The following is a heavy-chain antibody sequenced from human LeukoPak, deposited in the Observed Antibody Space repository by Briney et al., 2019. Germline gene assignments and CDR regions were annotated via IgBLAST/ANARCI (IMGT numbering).Heavy chain of an antibody. CDR1: GYTFTGHY. V-gene: IGHV1-2*02. J-gene: IGHJ4*02. CDR2: INPNTGGT. CDR3: ARAPMIVVVFPPRLDF. Sequence: GASVKVSCKTSGYTFTGHYMHWVRQAPGQGLEWMGWINPNTGGTNYAQKFQGRVTMTSDTSISTAYMELSSLRSDDTAVYYCARAPMIVVVFPPRLDFWGQGTLVTVSS. D-gene: IGHD3-22*01.